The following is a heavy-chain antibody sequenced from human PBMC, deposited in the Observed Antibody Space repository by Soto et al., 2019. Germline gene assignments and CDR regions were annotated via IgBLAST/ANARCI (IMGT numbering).Heavy chain of an antibody. CDR3: ASWSMVTTARCEAFDV. CDR2: IYYTRST. J-gene: IGHJ3*01. Sequence: QVQLQESGPGLVKPSETLSLTCTVSGGSISSYYWSWIRQPPGKGLEWIRYIYYTRSTNCNPSLKSRVANAVAPCQDRSSLRLSSVTAADTAVSYCASWSMVTTARCEAFDVWCQGRMVSVPS. CDR1: GGSISSYY. D-gene: IGHD4-17*01. V-gene: IGHV4-59*01.